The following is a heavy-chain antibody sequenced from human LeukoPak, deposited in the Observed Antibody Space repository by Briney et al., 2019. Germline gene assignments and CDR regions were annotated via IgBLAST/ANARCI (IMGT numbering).Heavy chain of an antibody. CDR2: IYTSGST. CDR1: GGSISSYY. V-gene: IGHV4-4*07. CDR3: ARVFGSGWTFNFDY. J-gene: IGHJ4*02. D-gene: IGHD6-19*01. Sequence: SETLSLTCTVSGGSISSYYWSWIRQPAGKGLEWIGRIYTSGSTNYNPSLKGRVTMSVDTSKNQFSLKLSSVTAADTAVYYCARVFGSGWTFNFDYWGQGTLVTVSS.